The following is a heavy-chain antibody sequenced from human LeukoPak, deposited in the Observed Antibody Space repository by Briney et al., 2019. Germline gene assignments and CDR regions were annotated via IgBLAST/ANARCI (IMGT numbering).Heavy chain of an antibody. V-gene: IGHV4-59*08. J-gene: IGHJ3*02. CDR3: ARHTNRLDAFDI. CDR1: GDSISSYY. CDR2: IYYSGST. D-gene: IGHD3-3*01. Sequence: SETLSLTCTVSGDSISSYYWSWIRQPPGKGPEWIGYIYYSGSTNYNPSLKSRVTISVDTSKNQFSLKLSSVTAADTAVYFCARHTNRLDAFDIWGQGTMVTVSS.